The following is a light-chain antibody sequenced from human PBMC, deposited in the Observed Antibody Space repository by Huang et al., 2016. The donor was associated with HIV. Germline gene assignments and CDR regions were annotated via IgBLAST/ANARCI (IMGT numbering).Light chain of an antibody. V-gene: IGKV1-33*01. Sequence: DIQMTQSPSSLSAPVGDRVTITCQASQDIADYLNWYQQKPGKAPKLLIHTASNLETGVPARFRGSGSGTHFTVTISSLQPEDIGAYYCQQYKNVPITFGQGTRLEIK. CDR1: QDIADY. J-gene: IGKJ5*01. CDR3: QQYKNVPIT. CDR2: TAS.